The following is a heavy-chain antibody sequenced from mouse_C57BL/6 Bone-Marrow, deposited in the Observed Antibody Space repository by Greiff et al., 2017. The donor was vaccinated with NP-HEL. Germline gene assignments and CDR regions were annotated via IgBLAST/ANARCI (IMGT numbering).Heavy chain of an antibody. J-gene: IGHJ4*01. CDR3: ARWLPSYYAMDY. Sequence: VQLQQSGPELVKPGASVKISCKASGYTFTDYYMNWVKQSHGKSLEWIGDINPNNGGTSYNQKFKGKATLTVDKSSSTAYMELRSLTSEDSAVYYCARWLPSYYAMDYWGQGTSVTVSS. D-gene: IGHD2-2*01. CDR2: INPNNGGT. V-gene: IGHV1-26*01. CDR1: GYTFTDYY.